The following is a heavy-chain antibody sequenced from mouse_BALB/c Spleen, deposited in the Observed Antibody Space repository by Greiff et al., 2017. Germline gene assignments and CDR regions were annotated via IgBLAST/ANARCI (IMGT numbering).Heavy chain of an antibody. V-gene: IGHV3-2*02. D-gene: IGHD2-3*01. CDR3: ARSVDGYYYAMDY. CDR1: GYSITSDYA. Sequence: EVKLQESGPGLVKPSQSLSLTCTVTGYSITSDYAWNWIRQFPGNKLEWMGYISYSGSTSYNPSLKSRISITRDTSKNQFFLQLNSVTTEDTATYYCARSVDGYYYAMDYWGQGTSVTVSS. J-gene: IGHJ4*01. CDR2: ISYSGST.